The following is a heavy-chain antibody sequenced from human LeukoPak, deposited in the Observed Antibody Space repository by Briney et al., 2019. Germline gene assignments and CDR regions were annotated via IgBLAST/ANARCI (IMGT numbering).Heavy chain of an antibody. CDR1: GYSFTSYW. Sequence: GESLKISCKGSGYSFTSYWIGWVRRMPGKGLGWLGIIYPVDFDTRYSPSFQGQVTISADKSISTAYLQWSSLKASDTAMYYCARRVESEPYFAYWGQGTLVTVSS. CDR3: ARRVESEPYFAY. CDR2: IYPVDFDT. J-gene: IGHJ4*02. D-gene: IGHD3-3*01. V-gene: IGHV5-51*01.